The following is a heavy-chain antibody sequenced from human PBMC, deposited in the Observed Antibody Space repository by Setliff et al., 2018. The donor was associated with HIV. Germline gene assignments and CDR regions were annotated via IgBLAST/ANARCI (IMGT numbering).Heavy chain of an antibody. CDR2: FHYSAST. Sequence: SETLSLTCNVSGGSISSDSYYWGWIRQPPGKGLEWIGSFHYSASTSYNPSLRSRVTIAVDTSKNQFSLKLSSVTAADTAVYYCARYSGIAVNDWGQGTLVTVSS. V-gene: IGHV4-39*07. J-gene: IGHJ4*02. D-gene: IGHD6-19*01. CDR3: ARYSGIAVND. CDR1: GGSISSDSYY.